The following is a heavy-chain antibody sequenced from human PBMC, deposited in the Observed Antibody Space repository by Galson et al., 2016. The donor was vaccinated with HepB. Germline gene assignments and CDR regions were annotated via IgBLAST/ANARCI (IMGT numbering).Heavy chain of an antibody. CDR1: GFTFSNYD. D-gene: IGHD3-22*01. J-gene: IGHJ4*02. CDR2: ISGSGAST. V-gene: IGHV3-23*01. CDR3: ARHFSGSY. Sequence: SLRLSCAASGFTFSNYDMSWVRQAPGRGLEWVSGISGSGASTTYADSVKSRFTISRDNSKNALHLQMNSLRAEDTAMYFCARHFSGSYLGQGTLVTVSS.